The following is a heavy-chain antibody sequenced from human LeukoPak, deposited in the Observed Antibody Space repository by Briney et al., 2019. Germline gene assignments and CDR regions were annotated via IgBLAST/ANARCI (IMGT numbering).Heavy chain of an antibody. Sequence: ASVKVSCKASGYTFTSYHMHWVRQAPGQGLEWMGIINPSGGSTSYAQKFQGRVTMTRDTSTSTVYMELSSLRSEDTAVYYCAREGSGTRGYYYYMDVWGKGTTVTVSS. D-gene: IGHD1-1*01. J-gene: IGHJ6*03. CDR3: AREGSGTRGYYYYMDV. CDR1: GYTFTSYH. V-gene: IGHV1-46*01. CDR2: INPSGGST.